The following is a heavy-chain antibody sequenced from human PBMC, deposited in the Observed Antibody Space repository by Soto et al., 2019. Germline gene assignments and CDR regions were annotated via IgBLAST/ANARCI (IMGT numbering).Heavy chain of an antibody. CDR1: GYTFTGYY. D-gene: IGHD3-22*01. J-gene: IGHJ5*02. CDR3: ARADYYDSSGYLNWFDP. CDR2: INPNSGGT. Sequence: ASVKVSCKASGYTFTGYYMHWVRQAPGQGLEWMGWINPNSGGTNYAQKFQGWVTMTRDTSISTAYMELSRLRSDDTAVYYCARADYYDSSGYLNWFDPWGQGTLVTVS. V-gene: IGHV1-2*04.